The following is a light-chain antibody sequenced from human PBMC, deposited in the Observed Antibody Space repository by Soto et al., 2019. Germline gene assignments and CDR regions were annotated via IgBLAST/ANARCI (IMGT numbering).Light chain of an antibody. CDR1: QTVNNY. J-gene: IGKJ5*01. V-gene: IGKV3-11*01. CDR3: QQRRSWPIT. CDR2: DAS. Sequence: EIVLTQSPATLPLSPGVRATLSCRASQTVNNYLAWYQQKPGQAPRLLIYDASNRATGIPARFSGGGSETHFTLTISSLEPEDFAVYYCQQRRSWPITFGQGERLEIK.